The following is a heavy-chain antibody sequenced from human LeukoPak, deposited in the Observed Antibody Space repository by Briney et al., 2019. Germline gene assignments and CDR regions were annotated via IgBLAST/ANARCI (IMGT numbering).Heavy chain of an antibody. CDR1: GGSISSSSYY. D-gene: IGHD6-13*01. J-gene: IGHJ3*02. V-gene: IGHV4-39*01. CDR3: ARRYPPGDGSSWYDSPNAFDI. Sequence: SETLSLTCTVSGGSISSSSYYWGWIRQPPGKGLEWIGSIYYSGSTYYNPSLKSRVTISVDTSKNQFSLKLSSVTAADTAVYYCARRYPPGDGSSWYDSPNAFDIWGQGTMVTVSS. CDR2: IYYSGST.